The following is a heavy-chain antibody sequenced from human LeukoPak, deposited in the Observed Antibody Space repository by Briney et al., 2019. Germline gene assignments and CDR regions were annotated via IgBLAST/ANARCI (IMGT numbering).Heavy chain of an antibody. CDR2: ISGSGGST. V-gene: IGHV3-23*01. CDR3: AKCFSAPYGSGSYLRDAFDI. D-gene: IGHD3-10*01. Sequence: PGGSLRLPCAASGFTFSSYAMSWVRQAPGKGLEWVSAISGSGGSTYYADSVKGRFTISRDNSKNTLYLQMNSLRAEDTAVYYCAKCFSAPYGSGSYLRDAFDIWGQGTMVTVSS. J-gene: IGHJ3*02. CDR1: GFTFSSYA.